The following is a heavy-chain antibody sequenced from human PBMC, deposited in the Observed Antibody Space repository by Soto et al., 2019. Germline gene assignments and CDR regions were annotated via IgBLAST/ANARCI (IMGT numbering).Heavy chain of an antibody. V-gene: IGHV3-15*01. CDR2: IKSKTDGGTT. J-gene: IGHJ6*03. CDR1: GFTFSNAW. D-gene: IGHD4-17*01. Sequence: PGGSLRLSCAASGFTFSNAWMSWVRQAPGKGLEWVGRIKSKTDGGTTDYAAPVKGRFTISRDDSKNTLYLQMNSLKTEDTAVYYCTSCSYGNYYYYYMYVWGKGTTVTVSS. CDR3: TSCSYGNYYYYYMYV.